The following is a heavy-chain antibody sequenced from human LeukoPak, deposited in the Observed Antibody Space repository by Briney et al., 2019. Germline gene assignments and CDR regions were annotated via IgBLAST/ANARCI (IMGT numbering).Heavy chain of an antibody. D-gene: IGHD2-2*01. Sequence: PGGSLRLSCTASGFTFGDYAMSWFRQAPGKGLEWVGFIRSKAYGGTTEYAASVKGRFTISGDDSKSIAYLQMNSLKTEDTAVYYCTRDCSSTSCYDPELDYWGQGTLVTVSS. V-gene: IGHV3-49*03. CDR3: TRDCSSTSCYDPELDY. CDR2: IRSKAYGGTT. J-gene: IGHJ4*02. CDR1: GFTFGDYA.